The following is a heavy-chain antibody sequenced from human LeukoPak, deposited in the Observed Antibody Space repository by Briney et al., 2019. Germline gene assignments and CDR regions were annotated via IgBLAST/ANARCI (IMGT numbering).Heavy chain of an antibody. CDR3: TRDRRTGTTYAFDI. J-gene: IGHJ3*02. Sequence: GGSLRLSCTASGFTFGDYAMAWFRQARGKGLEWVGFIRTKPYGETTEYAASVKGRFTISRDDSKSIAYLQMNSLKTEDTAVYYCTRDRRTGTTYAFDIWGRGRTVTVSS. D-gene: IGHD1-1*01. CDR1: GFTFGDYA. CDR2: IRTKPYGETT. V-gene: IGHV3-49*03.